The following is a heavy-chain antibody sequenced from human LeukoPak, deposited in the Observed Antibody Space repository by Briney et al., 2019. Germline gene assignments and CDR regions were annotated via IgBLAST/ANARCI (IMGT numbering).Heavy chain of an antibody. Sequence: PSETLSLTCAVYGGSFSGYYWSWIRQPPGKGLEWIGEINHSGSTNYNPSLKSRVTISVDTSKNQFSLKLSFVTAADTAVYYCARRPYGSGSYNYWGQGTLVTVSS. CDR2: INHSGST. CDR1: GGSFSGYY. D-gene: IGHD3-10*01. CDR3: ARRPYGSGSYNY. V-gene: IGHV4-34*01. J-gene: IGHJ4*02.